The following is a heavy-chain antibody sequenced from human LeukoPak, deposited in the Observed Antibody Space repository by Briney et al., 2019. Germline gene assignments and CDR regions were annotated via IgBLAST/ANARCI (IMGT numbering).Heavy chain of an antibody. CDR2: IIPIFGTA. CDR1: GGTFSSYA. V-gene: IGHV1-69*13. D-gene: IGHD2-15*01. CDR3: ASPRYCSGGSCQYFDY. J-gene: IGHJ4*02. Sequence: SVKVSCKASGGTFSSYAISWVRQAPGQGLEWMGGIIPIFGTANYAQKFQGRVTITADESTSTAYMELSSLRSEDTAVYYCASPRYCSGGSCQYFDYWGQGTLVTVS.